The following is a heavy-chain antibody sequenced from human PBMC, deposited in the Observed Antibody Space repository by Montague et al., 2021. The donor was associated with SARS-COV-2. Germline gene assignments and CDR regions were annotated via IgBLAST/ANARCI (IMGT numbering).Heavy chain of an antibody. CDR3: ARETPVAGTNFYGMDV. CDR1: GFSFKNYG. D-gene: IGHD6-19*01. CDR2: VGPPGDT. Sequence: SLRLPCAASGFSFKNYGIHWVRQATGKGLEWVSAVGPPGDTYYAGSVKGRFSISREDAKNSLYLQMDSLRAEDTAVYYCARETPVAGTNFYGMDVWGLGTTVTVSS. J-gene: IGHJ6*02. V-gene: IGHV3-13*01.